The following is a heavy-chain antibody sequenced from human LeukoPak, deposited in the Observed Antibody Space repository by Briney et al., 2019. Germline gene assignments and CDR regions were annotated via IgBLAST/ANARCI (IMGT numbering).Heavy chain of an antibody. Sequence: QPGGSLRLSCAASGFPFSGYWMHWVRQAPGKGLVWVSRINGDGSGTNYDDSVKGRFTISRDNAKNTLYLQMNSLRAEDTAVYYCARGGYTYGPATLGALDIWGPGTMVPVS. CDR3: ARGGYTYGPATLGALDI. D-gene: IGHD5-18*01. J-gene: IGHJ3*02. V-gene: IGHV3-74*01. CDR1: GFPFSGYW. CDR2: INGDGSGT.